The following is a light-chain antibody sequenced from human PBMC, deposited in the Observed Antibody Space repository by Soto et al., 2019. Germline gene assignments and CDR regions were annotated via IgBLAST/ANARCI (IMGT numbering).Light chain of an antibody. CDR1: QSIGTY. Sequence: DIQMTQSPSTLSASVGDRVTITCRASQSIGTYLAWYQQRPGKAPNLLIYDASTLESGVPSRFSATVSGTEFSLTITSLQPEDFATYYCQQLFDSPITFGQGTRLEIK. CDR3: QQLFDSPIT. CDR2: DAS. V-gene: IGKV1-5*01. J-gene: IGKJ5*01.